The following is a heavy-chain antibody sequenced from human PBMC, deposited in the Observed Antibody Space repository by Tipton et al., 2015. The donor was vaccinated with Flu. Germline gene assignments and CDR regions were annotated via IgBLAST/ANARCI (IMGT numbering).Heavy chain of an antibody. D-gene: IGHD2-21*02. CDR2: ISSSGST. CDR3: ARRYCTSGGACYYLDY. CDR1: GGSVSSGGYS. J-gene: IGHJ4*02. V-gene: IGHV4-61*08. Sequence: TLSLTCTVSGGSVSSGGYSWTWIRQPPGKGLDYIGQISSSGSTNMDPSLKSRATMSVDTSKNQFSLNLTSVTAADTAVYYCARRYCTSGGACYYLDYWGQGTLVTVSS.